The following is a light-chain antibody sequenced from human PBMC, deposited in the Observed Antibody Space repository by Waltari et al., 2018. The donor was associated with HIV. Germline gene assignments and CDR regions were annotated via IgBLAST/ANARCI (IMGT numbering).Light chain of an antibody. CDR3: CSYADNYTWV. V-gene: IGLV2-11*01. J-gene: IGLJ3*02. CDR1: SSAVGGYNS. Sequence: QSALTQPRSMSGSPAQSVTISCTGTSSAVGGYNSLALYQQHPRKPPKLMIFDVNKRPSGVPDRFSGSKSGNTASLTISGLQAEDEADYYCCSYADNYTWVFGGGTKLTVL. CDR2: DVN.